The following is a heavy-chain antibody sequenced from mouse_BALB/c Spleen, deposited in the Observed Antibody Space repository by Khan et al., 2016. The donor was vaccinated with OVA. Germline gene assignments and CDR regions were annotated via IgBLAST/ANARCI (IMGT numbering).Heavy chain of an antibody. CDR2: INPHIGET. CDR3: ARKNGSDFDY. CDR1: GYSFTGYF. V-gene: IGHV1-20*02. J-gene: IGHJ2*01. Sequence: EVQLQQSGPELVKPGASVKISCKASGYSFTGYFMHWVMQSHGKSLEWIGRINPHIGETFYNQTFKGKATLTVDESSSTAHMELRSLSSEDSAVYYCARKNGSDFDYWGQGTTLTVSS. D-gene: IGHD1-1*01.